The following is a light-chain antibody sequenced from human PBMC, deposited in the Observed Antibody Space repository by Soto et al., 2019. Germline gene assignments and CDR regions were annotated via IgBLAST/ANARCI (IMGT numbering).Light chain of an antibody. J-gene: IGKJ1*01. CDR3: QHYYNYPWT. CDR1: QSISSY. Sequence: DIQMTQSPSSLSASVGDRVTITCRASQSISSYLNWYQQKPGKAPKLLIYAASTLQSGVPSRFSGNGSGTEFTLTISSLQPDDFSSYYCQHYYNYPWTFGQGTKVDIK. CDR2: AAS. V-gene: IGKV1-39*01.